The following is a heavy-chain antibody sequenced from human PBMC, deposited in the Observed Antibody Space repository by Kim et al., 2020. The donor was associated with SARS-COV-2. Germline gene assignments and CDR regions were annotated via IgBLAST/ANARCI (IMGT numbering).Heavy chain of an antibody. Sequence: SETLSLTCTVSGGSISSSSYYWGWIRQPPGKGLEWIGSIYYSGSTYYNPSLKSRVTISVDTSKNQFSLKLSSVTAADTAVYYCARDSSGSGRHEEFDYWG. CDR1: GGSISSSSYY. D-gene: IGHD1-26*01. V-gene: IGHV4-39*07. CDR3: ARDSSGSGRHEEFDY. CDR2: IYYSGST. J-gene: IGHJ4*01.